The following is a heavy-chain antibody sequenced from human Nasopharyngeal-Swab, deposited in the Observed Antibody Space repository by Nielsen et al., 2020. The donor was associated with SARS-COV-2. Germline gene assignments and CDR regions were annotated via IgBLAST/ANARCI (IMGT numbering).Heavy chain of an antibody. CDR1: GGTISSCA. J-gene: IGHJ4*02. Sequence: SAQVTCKASGGTISSCAISWVRQAPGQGLEWMGGIIPIFGRANYAQKFQGSVTITADKSTSTAYMELISLRSEDTAVYYCASPKQLVPYYLDYWGQGTLVTVSS. CDR2: IIPIFGRA. D-gene: IGHD6-6*01. CDR3: ASPKQLVPYYLDY. V-gene: IGHV1-69*06.